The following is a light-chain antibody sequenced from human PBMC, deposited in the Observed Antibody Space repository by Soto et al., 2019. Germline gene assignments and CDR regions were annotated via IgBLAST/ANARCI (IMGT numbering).Light chain of an antibody. CDR3: QQYARSSWT. CDR1: QSIGSY. V-gene: IGKV3-11*01. CDR2: DAS. J-gene: IGKJ1*01. Sequence: EIVLTQSPATLSLSPGQRATLSCRASQSIGSYLAWYQQKPGQAPRLLIYDASNRATGIPDRFSASGSGTDFTLSISRLEPDDSAVYYCQQYARSSWTFGQGTKVDIK.